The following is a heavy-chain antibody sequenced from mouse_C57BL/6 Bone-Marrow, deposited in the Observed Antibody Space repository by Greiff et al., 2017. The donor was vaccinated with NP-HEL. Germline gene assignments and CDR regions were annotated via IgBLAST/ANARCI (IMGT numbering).Heavy chain of an antibody. V-gene: IGHV1-50*01. D-gene: IGHD4-1*01. Sequence: VQLQQSGAELVKPGASVKLSCKASGYTFTSYWMQWVKQRPGQGLEWIGEIDPSDSYTNYNQKFKGKATLTVDTSSSTAYMQLSSLTSEDSAVYYCARDWDDDYWGQGTTLTVSS. CDR1: GYTFTSYW. J-gene: IGHJ2*01. CDR2: IDPSDSYT. CDR3: ARDWDDDY.